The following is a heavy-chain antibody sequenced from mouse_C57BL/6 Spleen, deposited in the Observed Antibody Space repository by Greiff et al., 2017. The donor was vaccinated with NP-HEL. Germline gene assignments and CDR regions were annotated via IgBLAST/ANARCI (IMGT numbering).Heavy chain of an antibody. J-gene: IGHJ4*01. V-gene: IGHV1-47*01. CDR1: GYTFTTYP. CDR2: FHPYNDDT. CDR3: ARGGTTGRDYAMDY. D-gene: IGHD1-1*01. Sequence: VKLMESGAELVKPGASVKMSCKASGYTFTTYPIEWMKQNHGKSLEWIGNFHPYNDDTKYNEKFKGKATLTVEKSSSTVYLELSRLTSDDSAVYYCARGGTTGRDYAMDYWGQGTSVTVSS.